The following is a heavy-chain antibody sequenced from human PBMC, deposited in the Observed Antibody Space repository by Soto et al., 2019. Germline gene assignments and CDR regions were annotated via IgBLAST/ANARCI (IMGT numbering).Heavy chain of an antibody. D-gene: IGHD3-10*01. V-gene: IGHV3-48*01. Sequence: PGGSLRLSCAASGVTFSSYSMNWVRQAPGKGLEWVSYISSSSSTIYYADSVKGRFTISRDNAKNSLYLQMNSLRAEDTAVYYCARVPITMVRGVILTGMDVWGQGTTVTVSS. J-gene: IGHJ6*02. CDR1: GVTFSSYS. CDR3: ARVPITMVRGVILTGMDV. CDR2: ISSSSSTI.